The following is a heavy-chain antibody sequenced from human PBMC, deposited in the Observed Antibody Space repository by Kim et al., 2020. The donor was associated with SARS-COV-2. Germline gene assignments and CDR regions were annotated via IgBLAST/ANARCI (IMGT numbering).Heavy chain of an antibody. V-gene: IGHV1-2*02. D-gene: IGHD1-26*01. Sequence: SGGTNYAQKCQGRVTMTRDTSISTAYMELSRLRSDDTAVYYCARLSGSSLWGQGTLVTVSS. CDR3: ARLSGSSL. CDR2: SGGT. J-gene: IGHJ4*02.